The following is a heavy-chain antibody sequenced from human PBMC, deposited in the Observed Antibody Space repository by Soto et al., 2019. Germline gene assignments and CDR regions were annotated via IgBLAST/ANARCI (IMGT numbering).Heavy chain of an antibody. V-gene: IGHV4-61*08. CDR2: IYYSGST. CDR3: ARSPNYYYYGFDA. CDR1: GGSVSSGDYF. J-gene: IGHJ6*02. D-gene: IGHD3-10*01. Sequence: ETRSLTCTDSGGSVSSGDYFWSWLRQSPGKRLEWIAYIYYSGSTNYNPSLKSRATISVDTSKSQVSLTLASMTAADAALYYWARSPNYYYYGFDARGQGTAVTVSS.